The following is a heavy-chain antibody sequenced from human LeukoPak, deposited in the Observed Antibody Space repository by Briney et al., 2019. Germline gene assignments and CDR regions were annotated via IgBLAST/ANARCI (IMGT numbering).Heavy chain of an antibody. CDR3: ARSPIIVVVPAAIQAAPGSQPIYGMDV. J-gene: IGHJ6*02. D-gene: IGHD2-2*02. CDR2: MNPNSGNT. Sequence: GASVNVSCKASGYTFTSYDINWVRQATGQGLEWMRWMNPNSGNTGYAQKFQGRVTMTRNTSISTAYMELSSLRSEDTAVYYCARSPIIVVVPAAIQAAPGSQPIYGMDVWGQGTTVTVSS. CDR1: GYTFTSYD. V-gene: IGHV1-8*01.